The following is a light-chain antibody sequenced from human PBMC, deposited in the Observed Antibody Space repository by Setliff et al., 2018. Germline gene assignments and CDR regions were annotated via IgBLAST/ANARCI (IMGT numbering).Light chain of an antibody. J-gene: IGLJ1*01. CDR3: CSFAGTYYV. CDR2: DVT. Sequence: QSVLTQPASVSGSPGQSVTISCTGTSSDVGAYNYVSWYQHHPGKVPKLMVYDVTKRPSGVPDRFSGSKSGNTASLTISGLQAEDEADYYCCSFAGTYYVFGSGTKVTV. CDR1: SSDVGAYNY. V-gene: IGLV2-11*01.